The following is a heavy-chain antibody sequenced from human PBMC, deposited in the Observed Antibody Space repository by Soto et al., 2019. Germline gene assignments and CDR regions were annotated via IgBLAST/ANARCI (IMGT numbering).Heavy chain of an antibody. CDR3: ARDPYANAFDI. CDR1: GASLSGYD. D-gene: IGHD2-8*01. V-gene: IGHV4-34*01. Sequence: PSETLSLTCAVYGASLSGYDWSWVRQPPGKGLEWIGEINQSGGTSYNPSLKGRVTISMDTSKNQFSLRLKSVTAADTAIYYCARDPYANAFDIWGRGTMVTVSS. J-gene: IGHJ3*02. CDR2: INQSGGT.